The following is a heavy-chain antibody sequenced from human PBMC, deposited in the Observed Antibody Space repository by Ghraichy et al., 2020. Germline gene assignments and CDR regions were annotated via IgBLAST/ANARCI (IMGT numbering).Heavy chain of an antibody. D-gene: IGHD4-23*01. Sequence: SCVGSGFSFSSYSMNWVRQSPGKGLEWVSYITSSSRTIFYADSVKGRFTISRDNAHNTLYLQMSSLRDEDTAVYYCARGSTVVRFYYYAGMDVWGQGTTVTVSS. J-gene: IGHJ6*02. CDR2: ITSSSRTI. CDR3: ARGSTVVRFYYYAGMDV. CDR1: GFSFSSYS. V-gene: IGHV3-48*02.